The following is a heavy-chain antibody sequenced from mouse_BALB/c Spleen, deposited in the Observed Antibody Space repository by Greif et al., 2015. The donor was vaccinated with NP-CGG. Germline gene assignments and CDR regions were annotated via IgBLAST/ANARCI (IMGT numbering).Heavy chain of an antibody. Sequence: VQLQQSGAELVRPGALVKLSCKASGFNIKDYYMHWVKQRPEQGLEWIGWIDPENGNTIYDPKFQGKASITADTSSNTAYLRLSSLTSEDTAVYYCARHGWFAYWGQGTLVTVSA. CDR3: ARHGWFAY. CDR2: IDPENGNT. J-gene: IGHJ3*01. CDR1: GFNIKDYY. V-gene: IGHV14-1*02.